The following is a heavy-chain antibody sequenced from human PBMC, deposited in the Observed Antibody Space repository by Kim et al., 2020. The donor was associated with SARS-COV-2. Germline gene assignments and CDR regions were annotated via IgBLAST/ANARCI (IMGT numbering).Heavy chain of an antibody. Sequence: GGSLRLSCAASGFTFSSYGMHWVRQAPGKGLEWVAVISYDGSNKYYADSVKGRFTISRDNSKNTLYLQMNSLRAEDTAVYYCAKRGVEMATIWRRPFDYWGQGTLVTVSS. J-gene: IGHJ4*02. CDR2: ISYDGSNK. V-gene: IGHV3-30*18. CDR3: AKRGVEMATIWRRPFDY. D-gene: IGHD5-12*01. CDR1: GFTFSSYG.